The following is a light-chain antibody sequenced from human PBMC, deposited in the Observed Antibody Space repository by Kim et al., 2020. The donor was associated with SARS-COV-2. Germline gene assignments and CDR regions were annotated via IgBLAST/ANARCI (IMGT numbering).Light chain of an antibody. Sequence: VGERVTITCRASQSISSWLAWYQQKPGKAPKLLIYDASSLESGVPSRFSGSGSGTEFTLTISSLQPDDFATYYCQQYNSYPQTFGQGTKVEIK. CDR1: QSISSW. CDR3: QQYNSYPQT. V-gene: IGKV1-5*01. CDR2: DAS. J-gene: IGKJ1*01.